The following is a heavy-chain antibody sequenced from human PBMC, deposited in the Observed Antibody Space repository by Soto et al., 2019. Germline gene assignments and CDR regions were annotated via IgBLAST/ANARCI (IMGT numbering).Heavy chain of an antibody. CDR3: ARAIRSMSTTPNDY. J-gene: IGHJ4*02. D-gene: IGHD5-12*01. Sequence: EVQLVESGGGVVRPGGSLRLSCEVSGFTFDDYGMSWVRQVPGKGLEWVSGINWNGDRIEYADSVKGRFTISRDNAKNSVYLQMNSLRAEDTALYHCARAIRSMSTTPNDYWGQGTHVTVSS. CDR1: GFTFDDYG. CDR2: INWNGDRI. V-gene: IGHV3-20*01.